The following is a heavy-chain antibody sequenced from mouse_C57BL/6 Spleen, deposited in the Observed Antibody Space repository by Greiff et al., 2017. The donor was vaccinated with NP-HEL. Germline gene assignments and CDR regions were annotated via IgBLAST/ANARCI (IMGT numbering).Heavy chain of an antibody. V-gene: IGHV1-47*01. D-gene: IGHD1-1*01. Sequence: VKLQESGAELVKPGASVKMSCKASGYTFTTYPIEWMKQNHGKSLEWIGNFHPYNDDTKYNEKFKGKATLTVEKSSSTVYLELSRLTSDDSAVYYCARGYGSSSGDYFDYWGQGTTLTVSS. CDR1: GYTFTTYP. CDR2: FHPYNDDT. CDR3: ARGYGSSSGDYFDY. J-gene: IGHJ2*01.